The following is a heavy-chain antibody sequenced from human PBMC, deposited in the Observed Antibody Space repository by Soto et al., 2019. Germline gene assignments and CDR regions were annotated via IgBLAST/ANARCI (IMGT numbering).Heavy chain of an antibody. CDR2: IYYSGST. CDR3: ARDLGTDTAMAIDAFDI. J-gene: IGHJ3*02. Sequence: PSETLSLTCTVSGGSISSGGYYWSWIRQHPGKGLEWIGYIYYSGSTCYNPSLKSRVTISVDTSKNQFSLKLSSVTAADTAVYYCARDLGTDTAMAIDAFDIWGQGTMVTVSS. D-gene: IGHD5-18*01. CDR1: GGSISSGGYY. V-gene: IGHV4-31*03.